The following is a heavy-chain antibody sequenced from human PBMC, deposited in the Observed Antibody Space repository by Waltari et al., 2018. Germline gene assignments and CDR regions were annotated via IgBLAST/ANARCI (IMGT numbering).Heavy chain of an antibody. CDR1: GYTFTSYD. V-gene: IGHV1-8*01. J-gene: IGHJ4*02. Sequence: QVQLVQSGAEVKKPGASVKVSCKASGYTFTSYDINWVRQATGQGLEWMGWMNPNSGNTGYAQKFQCRVTMTRNTSISTAYIELSSLRAEDTAVYYCAKEAGYSSGWYVRGVSYYVDYWGQGTLVTVSS. D-gene: IGHD6-19*01. CDR3: AKEAGYSSGWYVRGVSYYVDY. CDR2: MNPNSGNT.